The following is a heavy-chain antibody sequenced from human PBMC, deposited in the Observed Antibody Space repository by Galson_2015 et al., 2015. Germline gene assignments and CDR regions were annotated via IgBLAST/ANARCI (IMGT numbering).Heavy chain of an antibody. CDR2: LYAGGST. CDR3: AKIGYSNYQFDY. J-gene: IGHJ4*02. CDR1: GFDVSTSY. V-gene: IGHV3-53*01. Sequence: SLRLSCAASGFDVSTSYMSWVRQAPGKGLEWVSVLYAGGSTYYADSVKGRFTISRDNSKNTVYLQMNSLRAEDTAVYYCAKIGYSNYQFDYWGQGALVTVSS. D-gene: IGHD4-11*01.